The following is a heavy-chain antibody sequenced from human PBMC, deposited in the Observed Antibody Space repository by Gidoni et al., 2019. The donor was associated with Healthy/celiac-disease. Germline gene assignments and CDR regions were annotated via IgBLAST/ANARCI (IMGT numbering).Heavy chain of an antibody. V-gene: IGHV4-39*07. CDR3: ARDLLLGMQRGHWYFDL. CDR2: IYYSGST. D-gene: IGHD3-16*01. CDR1: GGSISSSSYY. J-gene: IGHJ2*01. Sequence: QLQLQQSCPGPAKPSETLSLTCTVSGGSISSSSYYWGWIRQPPGKGLEWIGSIYYSGSTYYNPSLKSRVTISVDTSKNQFSLKLSSVTAADTAVYYCARDLLLGMQRGHWYFDLWGRGTLVTVSS.